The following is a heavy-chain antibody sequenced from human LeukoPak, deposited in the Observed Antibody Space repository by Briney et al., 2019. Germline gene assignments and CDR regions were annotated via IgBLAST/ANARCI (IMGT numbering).Heavy chain of an antibody. V-gene: IGHV4-39*07. CDR3: ARDGPYSSSSLVDY. CDR1: GGSISSSSYY. J-gene: IGHJ4*02. D-gene: IGHD6-6*01. CDR2: IYHSGST. Sequence: SETLSLTCTVSGGSISSSSYYWGWIRQPPGKGLEWIGSIYHSGSTYYNPSLKSRVTISVDTSKNQFSLKLSSVTAADTAVYYCARDGPYSSSSLVDYWGQGTLVTVSS.